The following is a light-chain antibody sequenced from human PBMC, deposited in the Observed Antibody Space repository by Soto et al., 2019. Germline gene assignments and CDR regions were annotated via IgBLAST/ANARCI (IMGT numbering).Light chain of an antibody. Sequence: QSALTQPRSVSGSPGQSVTISCTGTNNDVGAYNYVSWYQQYPGKAPKVMIYDVSERPSGVPDRFSGSKSGNTASLTISGLQAEDEADYYCCSYAGSYTFIFGGGTKVTVL. CDR2: DVS. CDR3: CSYAGSYTFI. J-gene: IGLJ2*01. CDR1: NNDVGAYNY. V-gene: IGLV2-11*01.